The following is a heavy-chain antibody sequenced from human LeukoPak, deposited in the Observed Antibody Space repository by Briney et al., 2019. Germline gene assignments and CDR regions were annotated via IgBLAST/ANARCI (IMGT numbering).Heavy chain of an antibody. V-gene: IGHV4-4*02. Sequence: SETLSLTCAVSGGSISSSNWWSWVRQPPGKGLEWIGEIYHSGSTNYNPFLKSRVTISVDKSKNQFSLKLSSVTAADTAVYYCARVKQWLADFDYWGQGTLVTVSS. CDR1: GGSISSSNW. D-gene: IGHD6-19*01. CDR2: IYHSGST. CDR3: ARVKQWLADFDY. J-gene: IGHJ4*02.